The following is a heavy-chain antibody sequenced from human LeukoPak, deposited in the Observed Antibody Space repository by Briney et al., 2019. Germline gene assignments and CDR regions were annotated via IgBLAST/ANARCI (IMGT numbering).Heavy chain of an antibody. J-gene: IGHJ6*03. D-gene: IGHD7-27*01. CDR2: INTNSGDT. Sequence: GASVKVSCKASGYTFTAYYLHWVRQAPGQGLERMGWINTNSGDTNYAQKFQGRVTMTRDTSISTAYMELSNVRSDDTALYYCARAGTESKWGLPRADYYHMDVWGKGTTVTVSS. CDR1: GYTFTAYY. CDR3: ARAGTESKWGLPRADYYHMDV. V-gene: IGHV1-2*02.